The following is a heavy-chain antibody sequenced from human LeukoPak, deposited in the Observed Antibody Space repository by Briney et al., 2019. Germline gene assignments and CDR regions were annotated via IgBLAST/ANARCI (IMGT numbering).Heavy chain of an antibody. CDR2: INHSGST. CDR3: ATLGEYYDSSGYYYN. CDR1: GGSFSGYY. Sequence: SETLSLTCAVYGGSFSGYYWSWIRQPPGEGLEWIGEINHSGSTSYNPSLKSRVTISVDTSKNQFSLKLTSVTAADTAVYYCATLGEYYDSSGYYYNWGQGTLVTVSS. V-gene: IGHV4-34*01. D-gene: IGHD3-22*01. J-gene: IGHJ4*02.